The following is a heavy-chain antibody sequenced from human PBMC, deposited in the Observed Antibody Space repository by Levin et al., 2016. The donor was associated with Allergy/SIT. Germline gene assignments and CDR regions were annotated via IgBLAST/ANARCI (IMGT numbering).Heavy chain of an antibody. V-gene: IGHV3-21*06. Sequence: GESLKISCGVSGFAFSSSTINWVRQAPGKGLEWVSFISTSSNYIHYADSVKGRFTVSRDNARNRVYLQMNSLRAEDTAVYYCARVSELGRFYYYMDVWGKGTTVTVSS. J-gene: IGHJ6*03. D-gene: IGHD2-15*01. CDR2: ISTSSNYI. CDR1: GFAFSSST. CDR3: ARVSELGRFYYYMDV.